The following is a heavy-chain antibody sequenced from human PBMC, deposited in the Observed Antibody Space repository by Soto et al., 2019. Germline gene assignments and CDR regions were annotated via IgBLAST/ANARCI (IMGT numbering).Heavy chain of an antibody. CDR2: IYHSERT. J-gene: IGHJ4*02. CDR3: ATTSGSFPN. CDR1: GYSISSGYY. V-gene: IGHV4-38-2*01. Sequence: SSETLSLTCAVSGYSISSGYYWGWIRQPPGKGLEWIGSIYHSERTYYNPSLKSRLTISLDTSKNQFSLKLTSVTAADTALYFCATTSGSFPNWGQGTLVTVSS. D-gene: IGHD1-26*01.